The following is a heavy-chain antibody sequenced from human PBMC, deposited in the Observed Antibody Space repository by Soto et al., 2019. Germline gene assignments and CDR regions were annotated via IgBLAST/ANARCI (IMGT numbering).Heavy chain of an antibody. J-gene: IGHJ5*02. Sequence: GGPLRLSCAASGFPFSSYGMSWVLQAPGKGLEWVSGISGSGGSTYYADSVKGRFTISRDNPKNTLYLQMNSLRAEDTAVYYCAKALVPYYDSSGYPHNWFDPWGQGALVTVSS. V-gene: IGHV3-23*01. CDR1: GFPFSSYG. D-gene: IGHD3-22*01. CDR2: ISGSGGST. CDR3: AKALVPYYDSSGYPHNWFDP.